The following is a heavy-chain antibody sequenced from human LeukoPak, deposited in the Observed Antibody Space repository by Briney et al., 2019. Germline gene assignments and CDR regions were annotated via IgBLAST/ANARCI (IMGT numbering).Heavy chain of an antibody. CDR2: IYYSGST. J-gene: IGHJ4*02. D-gene: IGHD2-2*01. V-gene: IGHV4-39*01. CDR3: ARQEWCSSTSCSYYFDY. CDR1: GGSISSSSYY. Sequence: SETLSLTCTVSGGSISSSSYYWGWIRQPPGKGLEWIGSIYYSGSTYYNPSLKSRVTISVDTSKNQFSLKLSSVTAADTAVYYCARQEWCSSTSCSYYFDYWGQGTLVTVSS.